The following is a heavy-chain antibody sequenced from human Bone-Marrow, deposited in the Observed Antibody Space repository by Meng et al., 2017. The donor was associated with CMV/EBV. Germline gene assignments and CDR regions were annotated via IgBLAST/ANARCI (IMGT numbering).Heavy chain of an antibody. D-gene: IGHD3-3*01. Sequence: GGSLRLSCAASGFTFSSYEMNWVRQAPGKGLEWVATIADDGSPQYYVDSVKGRFTISRDNAKNSLYLQMNSLRAEDTAVYYCAREPVKFLEWLSPLGYGMDVWGQGTTVTVSS. J-gene: IGHJ6*02. CDR2: IADDGSPQ. CDR1: GFTFSSYE. CDR3: AREPVKFLEWLSPLGYGMDV. V-gene: IGHV3-7*01.